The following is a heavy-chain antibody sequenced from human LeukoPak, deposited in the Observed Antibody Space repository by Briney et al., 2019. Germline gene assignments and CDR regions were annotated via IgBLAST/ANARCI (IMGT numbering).Heavy chain of an antibody. D-gene: IGHD2-15*01. CDR1: GYTFTGYY. V-gene: IGHV1-2*02. Sequence: ASAKVSCKASGYTFTGYYMHWVRRAPGQGLEWMGWINPNSGGTNYAQKFQGRVTMTRDTSISTAYMELSRLRSDDTAVYYCAISCSGGSCYSEGNYYMDVWGKGTTVTVSS. CDR2: INPNSGGT. CDR3: AISCSGGSCYSEGNYYMDV. J-gene: IGHJ6*03.